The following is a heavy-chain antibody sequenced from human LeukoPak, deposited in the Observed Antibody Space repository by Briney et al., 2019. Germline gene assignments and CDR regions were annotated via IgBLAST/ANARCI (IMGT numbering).Heavy chain of an antibody. Sequence: GGSLRLSCTTSGFTFSEFYMGWIRQAPGKGLEWVSGISASGGSTYYADSVKGRFTISRDNSKNTLYLQMNSLRVEDTAVYYCTKLSYHYDSSGYSRDWGQGTLVTVSS. D-gene: IGHD3-22*01. CDR1: GFTFSEFY. CDR2: ISASGGST. J-gene: IGHJ4*02. CDR3: TKLSYHYDSSGYSRD. V-gene: IGHV3-23*01.